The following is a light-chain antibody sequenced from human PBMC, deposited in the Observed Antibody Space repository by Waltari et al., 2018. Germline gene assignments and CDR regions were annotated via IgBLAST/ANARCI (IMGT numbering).Light chain of an antibody. V-gene: IGLV8-61*01. J-gene: IGLJ3*02. CDR2: KGN. CDR1: SGSLSTTSY. CDR3: SLYMGSGIWV. Sequence: QTVVTQEPSLSVSPGGTVTLTCTLSSGSLSTTSYATWYQQTPGQAPRTLVYKGNSRSSGVLDRFSGSILGNKAALTITGAQADDECDYYCSLYMGSGIWVFGGGTKLTVL.